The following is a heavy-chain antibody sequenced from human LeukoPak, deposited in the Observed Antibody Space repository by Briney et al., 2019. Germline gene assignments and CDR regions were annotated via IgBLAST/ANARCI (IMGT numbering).Heavy chain of an antibody. CDR2: ISSSSSYI. J-gene: IGHJ4*02. CDR3: ARNSDPNYYDSSGYYYHY. V-gene: IGHV3-21*01. Sequence: GGSLRLSCAASGFTFSSYSMNWVRQAPGKGLEWVSSISSSSSYIYYADSVKGRFTISRDNAKNSLYLQMNSLRAEDTAVYYCARNSDPNYYDSSGYYYHYWGQGTLVTVSS. CDR1: GFTFSSYS. D-gene: IGHD3-22*01.